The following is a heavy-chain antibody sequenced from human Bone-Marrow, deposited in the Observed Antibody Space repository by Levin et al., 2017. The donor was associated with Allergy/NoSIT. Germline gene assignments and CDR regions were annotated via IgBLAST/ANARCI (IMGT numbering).Heavy chain of an antibody. CDR3: AHRRETIAVAGTWGGGTFDF. CDR1: AFSISSTGVG. CDR2: IYWDNDK. Sequence: SGPTLVMPTQSLTVTCTLSAFSISSTGVGVGWIRQRPGKALEWLALIYWDNDKYYNPSLRSRLTVSKDTAKNQVFLIMNNMDPMDTGTYYCAHRRETIAVAGTWGGGTFDFWGQGALVTVSS. J-gene: IGHJ4*02. D-gene: IGHD6-19*01. V-gene: IGHV2-5*02.